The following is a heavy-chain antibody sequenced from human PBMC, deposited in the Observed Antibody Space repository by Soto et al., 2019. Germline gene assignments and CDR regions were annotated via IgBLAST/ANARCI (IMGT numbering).Heavy chain of an antibody. CDR1: GYTFTSYG. CDR2: INPNNGDT. D-gene: IGHD4-17*01. CDR3: ARDNVAYGDYGELYI. Sequence: ASVKVSCKASGYTFTSYGISWVRQAPGQGLEWMGWINPNNGDTNYAQKFQGWVTMTRDTSISTAYMELSRLRSDDTAVYYCARDNVAYGDYGELYIWGQGTMVTVSS. V-gene: IGHV1-2*04. J-gene: IGHJ3*02.